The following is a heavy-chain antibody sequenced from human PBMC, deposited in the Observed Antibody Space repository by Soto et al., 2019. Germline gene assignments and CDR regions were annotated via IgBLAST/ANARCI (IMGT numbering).Heavy chain of an antibody. Sequence: GGSLRLSCVASGFTVSSNYMSWVHQAPGKGLEWVSVIYSGGSTYYADSVKGRFTISRDNSKNTLYLQMNSLRAEDTAVYYCAREGPYAFDIWGQGTMVPSPQ. J-gene: IGHJ3*02. CDR3: AREGPYAFDI. V-gene: IGHV3-66*01. CDR1: GFTVSSNY. CDR2: IYSGGST.